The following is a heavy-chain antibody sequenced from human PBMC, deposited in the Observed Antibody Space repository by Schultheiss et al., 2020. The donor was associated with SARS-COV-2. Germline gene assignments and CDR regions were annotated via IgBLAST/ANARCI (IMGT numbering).Heavy chain of an antibody. J-gene: IGHJ4*02. CDR3: ARATTAMVMEGFDY. Sequence: SQTLSLTCTVSGGSVSSFSHYWTWIRQSPEKGMEWIGYVYHSGSTNYNPSLKSRVAISVDMSKNQFSLKLSSVTAADTAVYYCARATTAMVMEGFDYWGQGTLVTVAS. CDR2: VYHSGST. D-gene: IGHD5-18*01. CDR1: GGSVSSFSHY. V-gene: IGHV4-61*01.